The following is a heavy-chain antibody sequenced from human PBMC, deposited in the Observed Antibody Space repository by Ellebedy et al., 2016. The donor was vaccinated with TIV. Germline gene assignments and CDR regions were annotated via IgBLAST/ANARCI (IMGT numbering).Heavy chain of an antibody. Sequence: AASVKVSCKASGGPFSSYGVSWVRQAPGQGLEWMGKIIPNFGVPNYAQKFQGRVTITADESTRTAYMELTSLRSEDTAVYYCARDRGDHDIMPGIRFLIFDPWGQGTLVTVSS. CDR2: IIPNFGVP. V-gene: IGHV1-69*13. D-gene: IGHD3-9*01. CDR3: ARDRGDHDIMPGIRFLIFDP. J-gene: IGHJ5*02. CDR1: GGPFSSYG.